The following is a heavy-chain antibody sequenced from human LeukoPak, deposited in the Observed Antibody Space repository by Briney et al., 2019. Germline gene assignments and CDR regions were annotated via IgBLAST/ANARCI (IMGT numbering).Heavy chain of an antibody. D-gene: IGHD6-19*01. CDR1: GGSISSYY. V-gene: IGHV4-59*01. CDR3: ARDCGSGLDY. J-gene: IGHJ4*02. Sequence: SETLSLTCTVSGGSISSYYWSWIRQPPGKGLEWIGYIYYCGSTNYNPSLKSRVTISVDTSKNQFSLKLSSVTAADTAVYYCARDCGSGLDYWGQGTLVTVSS. CDR2: IYYCGST.